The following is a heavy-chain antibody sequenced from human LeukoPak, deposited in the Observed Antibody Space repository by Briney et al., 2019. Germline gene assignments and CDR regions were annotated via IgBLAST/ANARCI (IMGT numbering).Heavy chain of an antibody. D-gene: IGHD1-26*01. J-gene: IGHJ4*02. Sequence: GGSLRLSCAASGFTFSSYWMSWVRQAPGKGLEWVANIKQDGSEKYYVDSVKGRFTISRDNAKNSLYLQMNSLRAEDTALYYCAKDILVGSWHEGFDYWGQGTLVTVSS. V-gene: IGHV3-7*03. CDR2: IKQDGSEK. CDR3: AKDILVGSWHEGFDY. CDR1: GFTFSSYW.